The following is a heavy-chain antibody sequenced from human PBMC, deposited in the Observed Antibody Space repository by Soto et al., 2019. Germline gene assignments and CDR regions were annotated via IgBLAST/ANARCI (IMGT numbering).Heavy chain of an antibody. D-gene: IGHD3-10*01. J-gene: IGHJ4*02. CDR1: GGSMSEYF. V-gene: IGHV4-59*01. CDR3: ARDGYDGSGSPYPAY. CDR2: VYYLGST. Sequence: LSLTCTVSGGSMSEYFWSWIRQSPGKGLEWIGYVYYLGSTDHNPSLKSRVTISVDTSKRQFSLKLSSVTVADTAVYYCARDGYDGSGSPYPAYWGPGAQVTVSS.